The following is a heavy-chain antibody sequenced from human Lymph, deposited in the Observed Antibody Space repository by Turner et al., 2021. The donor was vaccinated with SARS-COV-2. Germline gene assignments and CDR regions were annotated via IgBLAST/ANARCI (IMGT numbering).Heavy chain of an antibody. D-gene: IGHD2-21*02. CDR3: AGETVNNWVDP. CDR1: GGSLNSNY. Sequence: QLQLQESGPRLVKPFESLSLTCTVSGGSLNSNYWSWLRKPPGKRLEWIAYIYYRGSTSDNTSPKSRVTIAVDTSKSQFSVKLTSDTAADTAIEYCAGETVNNWVDPWGQGILVTVSS. J-gene: IGHJ5*02. V-gene: IGHV4-59*01. CDR2: IYYRGST.